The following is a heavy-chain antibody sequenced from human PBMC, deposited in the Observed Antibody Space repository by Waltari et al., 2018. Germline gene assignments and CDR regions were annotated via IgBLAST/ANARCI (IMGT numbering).Heavy chain of an antibody. D-gene: IGHD2-15*01. CDR3: ARDRGRGLYLDT. J-gene: IGHJ4*02. Sequence: QLQQSGPGLVKPSGTLSLICAVSGDSMSSTYWWSWVRQSPGRGLEWIGQVHGSGRTNYNPSFAGRVTISLDTSAYHFALKLTSATAADTALYFCARDRGRGLYLDTWGQGTLVTVSP. CDR1: GDSMSSTYW. CDR2: VHGSGRT. V-gene: IGHV4-4*02.